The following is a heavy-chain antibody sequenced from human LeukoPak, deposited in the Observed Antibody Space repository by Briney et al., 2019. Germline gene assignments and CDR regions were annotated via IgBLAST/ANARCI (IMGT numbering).Heavy chain of an antibody. J-gene: IGHJ4*02. CDR3: ARDSNSWELPDHGPTPYYFDY. CDR2: ISAYNGNT. CDR1: GYTFTSYG. V-gene: IGHV1-18*01. D-gene: IGHD1-26*01. Sequence: GASVKVSCKAPGYTFTSYGISWVRQAPGQGLEWMGWISAYNGNTNYAQKLQGRVTMTTDTSTSTAYMELRSLRSDDTAVYYCARDSNSWELPDHGPTPYYFDYWGQGTLVTVSS.